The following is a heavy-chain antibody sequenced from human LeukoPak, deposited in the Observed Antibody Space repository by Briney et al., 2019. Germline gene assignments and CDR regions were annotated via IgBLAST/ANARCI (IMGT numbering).Heavy chain of an antibody. CDR3: ARYCSGGSCYQLMERQGY. D-gene: IGHD2-15*01. CDR2: ISSSSSYM. V-gene: IGHV3-21*01. J-gene: IGHJ4*02. Sequence: GESLKISCAASGFTFSSYSMNWVRQAPGKGLEWVSSISSSSSYMYYADSVKGRFTISRDNAKNSLYLHMNSLRAEDTAVYYCARYCSGGSCYQLMERQGYWGQGTLVTVSS. CDR1: GFTFSSYS.